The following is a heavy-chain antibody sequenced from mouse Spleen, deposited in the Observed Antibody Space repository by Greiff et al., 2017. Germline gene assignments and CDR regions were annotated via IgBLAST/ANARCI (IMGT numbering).Heavy chain of an antibody. V-gene: IGHV1-15*01. D-gene: IGHD1-2*01. CDR2: IDPETGGT. CDR3: TSITTRGAMDY. Sequence: QVQLKQSGAELVRPGASVTLSCKASGYTFTDYEMHWVKQTPVHGLEWIGAIDPETGGTAYNQKFKGKAILTADKSSSTAYMELRSLTSEDSAVYYCTSITTRGAMDYWGQGTSVTVSS. CDR1: GYTFTDYE. J-gene: IGHJ4*01.